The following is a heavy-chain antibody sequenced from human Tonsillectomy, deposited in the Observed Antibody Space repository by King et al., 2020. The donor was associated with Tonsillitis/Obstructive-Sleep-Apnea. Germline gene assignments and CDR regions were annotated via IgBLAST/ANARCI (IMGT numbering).Heavy chain of an antibody. Sequence: VQLQQWGAGLLKPSETLYLTCAVYGGSFSGYYWSWFRQPPGKGLEWIGEINHSGSTNYNPSLKSRVTISVDTSKNQFSLKLSSVTAADTAVYYCARFVVVPAAIQMTRSYYFMDVWGKGTTVTVSS. V-gene: IGHV4-34*01. D-gene: IGHD2-2*02. CDR3: ARFVVVPAAIQMTRSYYFMDV. J-gene: IGHJ6*03. CDR2: INHSGST. CDR1: GGSFSGYY.